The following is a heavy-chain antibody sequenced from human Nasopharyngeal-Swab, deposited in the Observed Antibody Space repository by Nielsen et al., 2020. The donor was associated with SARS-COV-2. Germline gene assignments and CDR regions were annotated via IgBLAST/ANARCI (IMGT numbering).Heavy chain of an antibody. V-gene: IGHV4-61*02. CDR3: ARDTRRGGVDY. J-gene: IGHJ4*02. CDR1: GSSISSGSYY. Sequence: SETLSLTCTVSGSSISSGSYYWSWIRQPAGKGLEWIGRIYTSGSTNYNPSLKSRVTISVDTSKNQFSLKLSSVTAADSAVYYCARDTRRGGVDYWGQGTLVTVSS. CDR2: IYTSGST. D-gene: IGHD2-15*01.